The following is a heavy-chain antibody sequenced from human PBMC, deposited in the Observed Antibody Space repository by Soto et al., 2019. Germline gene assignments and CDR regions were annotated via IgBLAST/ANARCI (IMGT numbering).Heavy chain of an antibody. Sequence: EVQLLESGGGLVQPGGSLRLSCAASGFTFSSYAMSWVRQAPGKGLEWVSAISGSGGSTYYADSVKGRFTISRDNSKNPLYLQMNSLRAEDTAVYYCAKDHAGRMYSSGYTRWGQGTLVTVSS. CDR1: GFTFSSYA. J-gene: IGHJ4*02. CDR3: AKDHAGRMYSSGYTR. D-gene: IGHD3-22*01. CDR2: ISGSGGST. V-gene: IGHV3-23*01.